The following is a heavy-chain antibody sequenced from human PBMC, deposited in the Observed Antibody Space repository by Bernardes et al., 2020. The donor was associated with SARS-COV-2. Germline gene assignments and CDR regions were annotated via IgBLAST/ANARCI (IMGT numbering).Heavy chain of an antibody. Sequence: GGSLRLSCAASGFTVSSNYMSWVRQAPGKGLEWVSVIYSGGSTYYADSVKGRFTISRDNSKNTLYLQMNSLRAEDTAVYYCARGKGVTYYYDSSGYPVGYYFDYWGQGTLVTVSS. CDR2: IYSGGST. CDR1: GFTVSSNY. CDR3: ARGKGVTYYYDSSGYPVGYYFDY. V-gene: IGHV3-53*01. J-gene: IGHJ4*02. D-gene: IGHD3-22*01.